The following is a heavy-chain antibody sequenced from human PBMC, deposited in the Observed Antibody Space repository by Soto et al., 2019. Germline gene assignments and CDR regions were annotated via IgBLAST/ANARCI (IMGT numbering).Heavy chain of an antibody. D-gene: IGHD1-26*01. J-gene: IGHJ6*02. CDR3: ARVSGSYYYGMDV. V-gene: IGHV4-39*07. CDR1: GDSISSSSYY. Sequence: PSETLSITCTVSGDSISSSSYYWGWLRQPPGKGLEWIGNIYYSGSTYYNSSLKSRVTISVDTSKNQFSLKLSSVTAADTAVYYCARVSGSYYYGMDVWGQGITVTAP. CDR2: IYYSGST.